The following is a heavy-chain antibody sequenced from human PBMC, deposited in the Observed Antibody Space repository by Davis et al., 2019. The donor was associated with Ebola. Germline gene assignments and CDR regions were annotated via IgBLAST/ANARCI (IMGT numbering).Heavy chain of an antibody. V-gene: IGHV4-59*03. CDR1: GLSISTHY. D-gene: IGHD3-16*01. J-gene: IGHJ4*02. CDR3: AERGGSV. CDR2: SYYTGNA. Sequence: PSETLSLTCTVSGLSISTHYCSWIRQPPGTRLEWFGSSYYTGNAYYNSSLPSRATISVDTSKNQFSLKLTSVTAADTAMYYCAERGGSVWGQGTLVTVSS.